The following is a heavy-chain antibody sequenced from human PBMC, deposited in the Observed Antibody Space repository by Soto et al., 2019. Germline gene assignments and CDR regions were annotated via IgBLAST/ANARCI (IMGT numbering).Heavy chain of an antibody. V-gene: IGHV1-3*01. D-gene: IGHD4-17*01. Sequence: GASVKVSCKASGYTFTIYAMHWVRQAPGQRLEWMGWINAGNGNTKYSQKFQGRVTITRDTSASTAYMELSSLRSEDTAVYYCASGRGSTVTPLFDYWGQGTLVTVSS. J-gene: IGHJ4*02. CDR1: GYTFTIYA. CDR3: ASGRGSTVTPLFDY. CDR2: INAGNGNT.